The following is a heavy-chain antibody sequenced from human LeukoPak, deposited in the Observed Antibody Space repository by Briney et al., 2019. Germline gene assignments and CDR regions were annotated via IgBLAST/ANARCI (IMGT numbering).Heavy chain of an antibody. D-gene: IGHD3-3*01. CDR1: GGTFSSYA. J-gene: IGHJ6*02. Sequence: SVKVSRKASGGTFSSYAISWVRQAPGQGLEWMGGIIPIFGTANYAQKFQGRVTITRDTSASTAYMELSSLRPEDTAVYYCASADYDFWSGYYPFWYYGMDVWGQGTTVTVSS. CDR2: IIPIFGTA. CDR3: ASADYDFWSGYYPFWYYGMDV. V-gene: IGHV1-69*05.